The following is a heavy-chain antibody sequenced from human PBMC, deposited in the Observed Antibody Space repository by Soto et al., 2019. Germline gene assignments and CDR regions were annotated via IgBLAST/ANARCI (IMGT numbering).Heavy chain of an antibody. Sequence: QVQLVQSGAEVKRPGSSVKVSCKASGDTFNFYSINWVRQAPGLGLEWMGRVNPIVRMSNYAQKFQGRVTMTADKSTITAYMELSSLRSDDTAIYYCASSYGSGYRAFDYWGQGALVTVSS. CDR3: ASSYGSGYRAFDY. D-gene: IGHD3-10*01. CDR2: VNPIVRMS. CDR1: GDTFNFYS. V-gene: IGHV1-69*02. J-gene: IGHJ4*02.